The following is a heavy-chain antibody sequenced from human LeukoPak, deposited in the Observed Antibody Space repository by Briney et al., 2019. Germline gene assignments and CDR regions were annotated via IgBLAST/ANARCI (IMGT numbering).Heavy chain of an antibody. CDR3: ATDSRNSGSYQTFDY. CDR2: FDPEDGET. Sequence: ASVKVSCTVSGYTLTELSMHWVRQAPGKGLEWMGGFDPEDGETIYAQKFQGRVTMTEDTSTDTAYMELSSLRSEDTAVYYCATDSRNSGSYQTFDYWGQGTLVTVSS. J-gene: IGHJ4*02. D-gene: IGHD1-26*01. V-gene: IGHV1-24*01. CDR1: GYTLTELS.